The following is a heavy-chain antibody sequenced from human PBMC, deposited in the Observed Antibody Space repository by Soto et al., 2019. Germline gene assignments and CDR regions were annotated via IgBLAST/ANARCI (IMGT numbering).Heavy chain of an antibody. J-gene: IGHJ4*02. CDR3: ARVERSSGYSPFDY. D-gene: IGHD3-22*01. Sequence: PSETLSLTCAVYGGSFSGYYWSWILQPPGKGLEWIGEINHSGSTNYNPSLKSRVTISVDTSKNQFSLKLSSVTAADTAVYYCARVERSSGYSPFDYWGQGTLVTVSS. V-gene: IGHV4-34*01. CDR1: GGSFSGYY. CDR2: INHSGST.